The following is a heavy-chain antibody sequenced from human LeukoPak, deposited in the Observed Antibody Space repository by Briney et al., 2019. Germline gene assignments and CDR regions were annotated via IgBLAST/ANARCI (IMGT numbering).Heavy chain of an antibody. D-gene: IGHD3-10*01. Sequence: PGGSLRLSCAASGFTFSSYSMNWARQAPGKGLEWVSFISSSRSYIYYTDSVKGRFTISRDNAKNSLYLQMNSLRAEDTAVYYCAREQKFGAGFDYWGQGTLVTVSS. CDR1: GFTFSSYS. V-gene: IGHV3-21*01. CDR2: ISSSRSYI. CDR3: AREQKFGAGFDY. J-gene: IGHJ4*02.